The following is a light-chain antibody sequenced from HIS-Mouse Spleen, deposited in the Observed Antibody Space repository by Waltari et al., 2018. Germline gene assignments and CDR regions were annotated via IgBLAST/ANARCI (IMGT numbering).Light chain of an antibody. V-gene: IGLV5-45*02. CDR1: SGINVGTYR. Sequence: QAVLTQPSSLSASPGASASLTCTFRSGINVGTYRIYWYQQKPGSPPQYLLRYKSDSDKQQGSGVPSRFSGSKDASANAGILLISGLQSEDEADYYCMIWHSSASWVFGGGTKLTVL. CDR3: MIWHSSASWV. J-gene: IGLJ3*02. CDR2: YKSDSDK.